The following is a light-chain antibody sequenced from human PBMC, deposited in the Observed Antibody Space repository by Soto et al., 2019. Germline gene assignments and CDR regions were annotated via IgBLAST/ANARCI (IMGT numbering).Light chain of an antibody. CDR2: EVS. V-gene: IGLV2-8*01. CDR3: SSYAGSLDV. Sequence: QSVLTQPPSASGSPGQSVTISCTGTSSDVGDYNYVSWYQQHPGKAPKLMIYEVSKRPSGVPDRFSGSKYGNTASLTVSWLQAEDEVDYCSSYAGSLDVFGTGTKVTVL. CDR1: SSDVGDYNY. J-gene: IGLJ1*01.